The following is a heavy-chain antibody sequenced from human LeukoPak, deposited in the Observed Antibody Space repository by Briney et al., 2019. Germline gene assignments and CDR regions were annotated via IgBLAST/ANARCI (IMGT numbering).Heavy chain of an antibody. CDR3: ARGVRGYYDSSGYYYDY. CDR2: STPIFGTG. Sequence: SVKVSCKASGGTFSSYAISWVRQAPGQGLEWMGGSTPIFGTGNYAQKFQGRVTITADKSTSTAYMELSSLRSEDTAVYYCARGVRGYYDSSGYYYDYWGQGTLVTVSS. V-gene: IGHV1-69*06. CDR1: GGTFSSYA. J-gene: IGHJ4*02. D-gene: IGHD3-22*01.